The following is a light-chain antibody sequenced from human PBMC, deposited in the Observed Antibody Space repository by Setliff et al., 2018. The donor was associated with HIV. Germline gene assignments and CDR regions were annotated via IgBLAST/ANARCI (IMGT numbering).Light chain of an antibody. CDR2: DVS. CDR3: SSYTGSGTFV. V-gene: IGLV2-14*03. Sequence: QSALTQAASVSGSPGQSITMSCTGTRSDVGGYNYVSWYQQHPGKAPKLMIYDVSNRPSGVSNRSSGSKSGSTASLTISGLLAEDESDYYCSSYTGSGTFVFGGGTKVTVL. J-gene: IGLJ1*01. CDR1: RSDVGGYNY.